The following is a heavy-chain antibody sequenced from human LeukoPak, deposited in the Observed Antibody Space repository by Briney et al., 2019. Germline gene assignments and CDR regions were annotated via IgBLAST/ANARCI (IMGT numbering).Heavy chain of an antibody. Sequence: GGSLRLSCAASGFTFSSYEMNWVRQAPGKGLEWVSYISCSGSTIYYADSVKGRFTISRDNAKNSLYLQMNSLRAEDTAVYYCARDRGAVAGTSTGYWGQGTLVTVSS. CDR1: GFTFSSYE. CDR2: ISCSGSTI. V-gene: IGHV3-48*03. D-gene: IGHD6-19*01. J-gene: IGHJ4*02. CDR3: ARDRGAVAGTSTGY.